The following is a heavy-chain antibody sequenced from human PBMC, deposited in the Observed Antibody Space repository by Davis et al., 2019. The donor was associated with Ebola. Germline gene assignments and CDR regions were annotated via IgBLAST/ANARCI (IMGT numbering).Heavy chain of an antibody. CDR3: ARDRIPLDYGAPFDF. CDR2: IASDSSYM. V-gene: IGHV3-21*01. CDR1: GFTFSTYA. J-gene: IGHJ4*02. Sequence: GESLKISCAASGFTFSTYAMHWVRQAPGKGLEWVSSIASDSSYMFYADSMKGQFTISRDNAKNSVYLQMNSLRVEDTAIYYCARDRIPLDYGAPFDFWGQGTLVTVSS. D-gene: IGHD4-17*01.